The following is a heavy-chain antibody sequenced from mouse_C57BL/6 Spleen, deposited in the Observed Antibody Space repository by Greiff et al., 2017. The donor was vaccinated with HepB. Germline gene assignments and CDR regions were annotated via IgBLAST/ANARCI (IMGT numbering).Heavy chain of an antibody. Sequence: VQLQQSGAELVKPGASVKISCKASGYAFSSYWMNWVKQRPGKGLEWIGQIYPGDGDTNYNGKFKGKATLTADKSSSTAYVQLSSLTSEDSAVYFCAREGAYYSNYLDYWGQGTTLTVSS. V-gene: IGHV1-80*01. J-gene: IGHJ2*01. CDR3: AREGAYYSNYLDY. CDR1: GYAFSSYW. D-gene: IGHD2-5*01. CDR2: IYPGDGDT.